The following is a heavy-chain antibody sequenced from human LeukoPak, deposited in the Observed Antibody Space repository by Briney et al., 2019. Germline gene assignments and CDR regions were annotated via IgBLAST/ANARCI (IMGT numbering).Heavy chain of an antibody. CDR3: ARVEQQLVRGC. V-gene: IGHV3-48*03. CDR1: GSTFESTF. D-gene: IGHD6-13*01. J-gene: IGHJ4*02. Sequence: GESLRLSCAVSGSTFESTFMNWVRQAPGKGLEWLSYIGRSASAIHYADSVKGRFTISRDNAKNSLYLQMNSLRAEDTALYYCARVEQQLVRGCWGQGTLVTVSS. CDR2: IGRSASAI.